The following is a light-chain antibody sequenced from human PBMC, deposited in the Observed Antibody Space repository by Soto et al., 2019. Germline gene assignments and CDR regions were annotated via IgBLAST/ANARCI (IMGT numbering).Light chain of an antibody. J-gene: IGKJ4*01. Sequence: EIVLTQSPVTPSLSPGERATLSCRASQSVTTFLAWYQQKPGQAPRLLIYDVSNRATGIPARFSGSGSGTDFTLTISSLEPEDFALYYCQQRINWPLTFGGGTKVEIK. CDR2: DVS. CDR1: QSVTTF. CDR3: QQRINWPLT. V-gene: IGKV3-11*01.